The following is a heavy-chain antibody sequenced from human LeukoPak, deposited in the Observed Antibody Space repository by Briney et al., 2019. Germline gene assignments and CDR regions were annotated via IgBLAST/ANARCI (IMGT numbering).Heavy chain of an antibody. J-gene: IGHJ4*02. CDR3: GKTTTGYSSGRYPAWPVDY. CDR2: IFGSGGSA. D-gene: IGHD6-19*01. V-gene: IGHV3-23*01. Sequence: PGRSLRLSCTASGFTFSSYAMYWVRQAPGKGLEWVSGIFGSGGSAHYTDSVKGRFTISRDNSKNTVYLQMNSLRAEDTAVYYCGKTTTGYSSGRYPAWPVDYWGQGTLVTVSS. CDR1: GFTFSSYA.